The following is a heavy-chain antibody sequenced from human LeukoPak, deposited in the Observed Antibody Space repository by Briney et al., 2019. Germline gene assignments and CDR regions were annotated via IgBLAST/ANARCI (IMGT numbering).Heavy chain of an antibody. CDR1: GCSISSYY. CDR3: ARGGSYGSGSYGVDY. J-gene: IGHJ4*02. D-gene: IGHD3-10*01. V-gene: IGHV4-59*08. Sequence: SETLSLTCTVSGCSISSYYWSWIRQPPGKGQEWIGYIYYSGSTNYNPSLKSRVTISVDTSKNQFSLKLSSVTAADTAVYYCARGGSYGSGSYGVDYWGQGTLVTVSS. CDR2: IYYSGST.